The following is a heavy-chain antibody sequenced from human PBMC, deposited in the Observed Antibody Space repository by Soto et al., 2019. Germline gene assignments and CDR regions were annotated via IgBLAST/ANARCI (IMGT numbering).Heavy chain of an antibody. J-gene: IGHJ6*03. CDR3: AKRGSDYDSRYHHYMDF. CDR2: IRGRGSSA. V-gene: IGHV3-23*01. CDR1: GFTFSSYA. D-gene: IGHD3-16*01. Sequence: EVQVLESGGGLVQPGGSLRLSCAASGFTFSSYAMNWVRQSPGKGLECVGSIRGRGSSAYYPDSVEGRFTLSRDNSQNTLYLQMISLRAEDTSVYYCAKRGSDYDSRYHHYMDFCGKGTTVPVSS.